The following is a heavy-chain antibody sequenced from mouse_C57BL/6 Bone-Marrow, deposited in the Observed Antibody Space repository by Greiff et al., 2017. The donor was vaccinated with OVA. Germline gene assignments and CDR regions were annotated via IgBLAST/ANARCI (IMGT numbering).Heavy chain of an antibody. CDR1: GFTFSDSG. CDR2: ISSGSSTI. D-gene: IGHD2-3*01. J-gene: IGHJ1*03. V-gene: IGHV5-17*01. CDR3: ARTRGWLHWYFDV. Sequence: EVMLVESGGGLVKPGGSLKLSCAASGFTFSDSGMHWVRQAPEKGLEWVAYISSGSSTIYYADTVKGRFTISSDNAKNTLFLQLNSLRSEDTAMYYCARTRGWLHWYFDVWGTGTTVTVTS.